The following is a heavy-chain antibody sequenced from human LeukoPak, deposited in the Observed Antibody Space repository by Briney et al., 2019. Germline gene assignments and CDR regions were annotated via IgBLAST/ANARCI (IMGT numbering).Heavy chain of an antibody. CDR3: ARGGSSSWYGWFDP. V-gene: IGHV4-34*01. Sequence: KPSETLSLTCVVYGGSFSGYYWSWIRQPPGKGLEWIGEINHSGSTNYNPSLKSRVTISVDTSKNQFSLKLSSVTAADTAVYYCARGGSSSWYGWFDPWGQGTPVTVSS. CDR2: INHSGST. D-gene: IGHD6-13*01. CDR1: GGSFSGYY. J-gene: IGHJ5*02.